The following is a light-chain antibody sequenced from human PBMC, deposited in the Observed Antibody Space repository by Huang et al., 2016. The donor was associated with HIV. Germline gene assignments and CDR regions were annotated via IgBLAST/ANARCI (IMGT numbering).Light chain of an antibody. Sequence: EIVLTQSPATLSLSPGERATLSCRASQSVSSHLAWYQQKPGQAPRLLIYDASNRATGIPARVSGSGAGTDFTLTISSLVPEDFAVYYCQQRSNWLTFGGGTKVEIK. V-gene: IGKV3-11*01. CDR1: QSVSSH. CDR2: DAS. J-gene: IGKJ4*01. CDR3: QQRSNWLT.